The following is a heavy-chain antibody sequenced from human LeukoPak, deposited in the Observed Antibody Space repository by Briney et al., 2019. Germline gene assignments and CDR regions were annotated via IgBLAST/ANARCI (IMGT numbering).Heavy chain of an antibody. J-gene: IGHJ3*02. CDR3: ARHGWQSYYYDSSGFHAFDI. Sequence: PSETLSLTCAVYGGSFSGYYWSWIRQPPGKGLEWIGEINHSGSTNYNPSLKSRVTISVDTSKNQFSLKLSSVTAADTAVYYCARHGWQSYYYDSSGFHAFDIWGQGTMVTVSS. CDR1: GGSFSGYY. CDR2: INHSGST. V-gene: IGHV4-34*01. D-gene: IGHD3-22*01.